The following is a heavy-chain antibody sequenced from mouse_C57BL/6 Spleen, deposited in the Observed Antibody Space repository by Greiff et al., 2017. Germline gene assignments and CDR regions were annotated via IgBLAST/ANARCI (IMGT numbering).Heavy chain of an antibody. D-gene: IGHD1-1*01. J-gene: IGHJ4*01. V-gene: IGHV14-1*01. CDR3: TTGTTGVATEGAMDY. CDR1: GFNIKDYY. CDR2: IDPADGDT. Sequence: VQLQQPGAELVRPGASVKLSCTASGFNIKDYYMHWVKQRPEQGLEWIGRIDPADGDTEYAPKFQGKATMTADTSSNTAYLQLSSLTSEDTAVYYCTTGTTGVATEGAMDYWGQGTSGTVSS.